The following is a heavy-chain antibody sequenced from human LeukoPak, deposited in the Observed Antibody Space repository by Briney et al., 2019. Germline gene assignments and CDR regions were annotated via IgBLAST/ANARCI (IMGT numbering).Heavy chain of an antibody. CDR1: GFTFSSYA. Sequence: PGRSLRLSCAASGFTFSSYAMHWVRQAPGKGLEWVAVISYDGSNKYYADSVKGRFTISRDNSKNTLYLQMNSLRAEDTALYYCARAYKDRSLAGKKEFFQHWGQGTLVTVSS. CDR3: ARAYKDRSLAGKKEFFQH. D-gene: IGHD6-19*01. CDR2: ISYDGSNK. J-gene: IGHJ1*01. V-gene: IGHV3-30-3*01.